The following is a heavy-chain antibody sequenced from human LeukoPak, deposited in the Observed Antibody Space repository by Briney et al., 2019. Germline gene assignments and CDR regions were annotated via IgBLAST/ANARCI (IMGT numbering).Heavy chain of an antibody. J-gene: IGHJ6*03. D-gene: IGHD3-10*01. Sequence: PSETLSLTCTVSGYSISSGYYWSWIRQPPGKGLEWIGEINHSGSTNYNPSLKSRVTISVDTSKNQFSLKLSSVTAADTAVYYCARHLPYSYGSGSYYRYYYYYMDVWGKGTTVTISS. CDR2: INHSGST. CDR3: ARHLPYSYGSGSYYRYYYYYMDV. V-gene: IGHV4-38-2*02. CDR1: GYSISSGYY.